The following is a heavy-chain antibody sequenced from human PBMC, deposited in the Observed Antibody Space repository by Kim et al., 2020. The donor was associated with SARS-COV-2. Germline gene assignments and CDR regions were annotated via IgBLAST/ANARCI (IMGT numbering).Heavy chain of an antibody. CDR3: ARVLEVWGSQSSGMDV. V-gene: IGHV1-18*01. D-gene: IGHD3-16*01. CDR1: GYTFTSYG. Sequence: ASVKVSCKASGYTFTSYGISWVRQAPGQGLEWMGWISAYNGNTNYAQKLHGRVTMTTDTSTSTAYMELRSLRSDDTAVYYCARVLEVWGSQSSGMDVWGQGTTVTVSS. CDR2: ISAYNGNT. J-gene: IGHJ6*02.